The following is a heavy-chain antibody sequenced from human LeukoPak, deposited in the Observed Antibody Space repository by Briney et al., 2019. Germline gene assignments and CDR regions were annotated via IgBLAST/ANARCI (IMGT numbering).Heavy chain of an antibody. V-gene: IGHV3-23*01. CDR1: GFMFRNYG. CDR3: AQIHDHGDYVAF. J-gene: IGHJ4*02. Sequence: HTGGSLRLSCAASGFMFRNYGVTWVRQAPGKGLEWVAGISGSGGTTHYSDSVKGRCTISRDNSKNTLSLQINSLRAEDTAVYYCAQIHDHGDYVAFWGQGALVTVSS. D-gene: IGHD1-1*01. CDR2: ISGSGGTT.